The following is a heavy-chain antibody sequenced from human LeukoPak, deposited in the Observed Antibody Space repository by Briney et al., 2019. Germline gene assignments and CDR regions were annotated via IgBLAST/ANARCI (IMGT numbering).Heavy chain of an antibody. D-gene: IGHD2-15*01. CDR3: ARVLGYCSGGSCYSNYFDY. CDR1: GFTFDDYG. J-gene: IGHJ4*02. CDR2: INWNGGST. Sequence: GGSLRLSCAASGFTFDDYGMSWVHQAPGKGLEWVSGINWNGGSTGYADSVKGRFTISRDNAKNSLYLQMNSLRAEDTASYYCARVLGYCSGGSCYSNYFDYWGQGTLVTVSS. V-gene: IGHV3-20*04.